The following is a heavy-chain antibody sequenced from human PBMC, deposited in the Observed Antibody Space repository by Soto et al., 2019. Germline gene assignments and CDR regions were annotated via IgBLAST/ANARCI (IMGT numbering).Heavy chain of an antibody. CDR2: IYPGDSDT. V-gene: IGHV5-51*01. CDR1: GYSFTSYW. Sequence: AGESLKISCKGSGYSFTSYWIGWVRQMPGKGLEWMGIIYPGDSDTRYSPSFQGQVTISADKSISTAYLQWSSLKASDTAMYYCARLNLVGSYYYGMDVWGQGTTVTVSS. J-gene: IGHJ6*02. D-gene: IGHD1-1*01. CDR3: ARLNLVGSYYYGMDV.